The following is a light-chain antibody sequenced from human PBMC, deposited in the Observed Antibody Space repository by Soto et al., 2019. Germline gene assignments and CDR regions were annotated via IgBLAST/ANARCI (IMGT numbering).Light chain of an antibody. J-gene: IGLJ1*01. CDR3: HVWASRTDV. CDR2: KDS. Sequence: SYELTQPLSVSVAQGQTARITCEGDNIGSQHVHWYQQKPGQAPVLVIHKDSDRPSGISARFSGSKSGNTATLTINRAQAGDEADYYCHVWASRTDVFGAGTKLTVL. V-gene: IGLV3-9*01. CDR1: NIGSQH.